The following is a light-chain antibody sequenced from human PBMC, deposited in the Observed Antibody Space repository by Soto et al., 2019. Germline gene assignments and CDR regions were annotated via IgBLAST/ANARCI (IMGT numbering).Light chain of an antibody. CDR2: AAS. CDR1: RGIYTH. Sequence: DIQMTQSPSSLSASVGDRVTITCRASRGIYTHLAWYQQKPGNAPKLLIYAASTLQSGVPSRFSASGSGTDFILTISAVQSEDAGTYFCQTYDKAPWTFGPGTRV. V-gene: IGKV1-27*01. CDR3: QTYDKAPWT. J-gene: IGKJ1*01.